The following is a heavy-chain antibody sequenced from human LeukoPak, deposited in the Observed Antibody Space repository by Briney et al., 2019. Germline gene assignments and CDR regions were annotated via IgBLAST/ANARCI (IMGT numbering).Heavy chain of an antibody. CDR1: GFTFTSYS. J-gene: IGHJ4*02. CDR3: AKALPMAPFDY. V-gene: IGHV3-21*04. Sequence: GGSLRLSCAASGFTFTSYSMHWVRQTPGEGLEWVSSINTDGRYKLYADSVKGRFTISRDNAKNSLSLQMNSLRAEDTALYYCAKALPMAPFDYWGQGTLVTVSS. CDR2: INTDGRYK. D-gene: IGHD3-10*01.